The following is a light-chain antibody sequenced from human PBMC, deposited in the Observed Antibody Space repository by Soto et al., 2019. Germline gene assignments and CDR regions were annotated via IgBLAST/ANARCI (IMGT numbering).Light chain of an antibody. CDR2: GAS. CDR3: QEYSNWSCWT. Sequence: EKVMTQSPATLSMSPGERATLSCRASQTVSSFLAWYQQKPGQAPRLLIYGASTRATGIPARFSGSGSGTEFTLTISSLQSEDFAVYYWQEYSNWSCWTFGKGTEVEVK. CDR1: QTVSSF. V-gene: IGKV3-15*01. J-gene: IGKJ1*01.